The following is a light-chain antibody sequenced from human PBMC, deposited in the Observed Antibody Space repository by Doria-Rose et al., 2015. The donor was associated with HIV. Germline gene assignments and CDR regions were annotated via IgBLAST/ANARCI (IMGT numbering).Light chain of an antibody. CDR2: DGS. Sequence: TQSPGTLSLSPGERATLSCRASQSFSSTYLAWYQQKPGQAPSLLIYDGSTRATGIPDRFSASGSGSDFTLTINRLEPEDFALYYCHQYGTSWTFVQGTKVEV. J-gene: IGKJ1*01. V-gene: IGKV3-20*01. CDR3: HQYGTSWT. CDR1: QSFSSTY.